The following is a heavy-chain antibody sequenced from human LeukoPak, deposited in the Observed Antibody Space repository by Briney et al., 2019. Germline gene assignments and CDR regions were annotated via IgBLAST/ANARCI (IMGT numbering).Heavy chain of an antibody. CDR3: ASRLWFGELSFDY. V-gene: IGHV4-39*01. CDR1: GGSISSSSYY. CDR2: IYYSGST. Sequence: SETLSLTCIVSGGSISSSSYYWGWIRQPPGKGLEWIGSIYYSGSTYYNPSLKSRVTISVDTSKNQFSLKLSSVTAADTAVYYCASRLWFGELSFDYWGQGTLVTVSS. J-gene: IGHJ4*02. D-gene: IGHD3-10*01.